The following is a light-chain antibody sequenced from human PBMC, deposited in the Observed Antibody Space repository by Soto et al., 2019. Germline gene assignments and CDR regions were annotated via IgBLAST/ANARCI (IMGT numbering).Light chain of an antibody. CDR1: QSVSRN. Sequence: EIEMTQSPATLSVSPGDIATLSYRASQSVSRNLAWYQQKPGQPPRHLIYDASTRATGVPARFGGSGSGTEFTLTISGLQSEDFAVYYCQQYGDWPPDTFGQGTKVDIK. CDR2: DAS. J-gene: IGKJ2*01. V-gene: IGKV3-15*01. CDR3: QQYGDWPPDT.